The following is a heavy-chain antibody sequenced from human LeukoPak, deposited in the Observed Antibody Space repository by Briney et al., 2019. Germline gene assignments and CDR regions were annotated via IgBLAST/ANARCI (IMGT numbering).Heavy chain of an antibody. Sequence: TGGSLRLSCAASGFTFSDAVMSWVRQAPGMGLEWVSAISSDSDVTYYAASVKGRFTISRDNSKSTVYLQMNSLRAEDAATYYCAKVGYCTSNCFRTHDYWGREPWSPSPQ. CDR3: AKVGYCTSNCFRTHDY. CDR1: GFTFSDAV. V-gene: IGHV3-23*01. D-gene: IGHD2-8*01. J-gene: IGHJ4*02. CDR2: ISSDSDVT.